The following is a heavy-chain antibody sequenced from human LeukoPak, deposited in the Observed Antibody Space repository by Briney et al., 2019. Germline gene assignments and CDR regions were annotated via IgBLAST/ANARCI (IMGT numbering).Heavy chain of an antibody. D-gene: IGHD5-12*01. CDR2: IYYSGST. Sequence: SETLSLTCTVSGGSISSYYWSWVRQPPGKGLEWSGYIYYSGSTNYNPSPKSRVTISVDTSKNQFSLKLSSVTAADTAVYYCARDTPYDSGAFDIWGQGTMVTVSS. V-gene: IGHV4-59*01. CDR1: GGSISSYY. J-gene: IGHJ3*02. CDR3: ARDTPYDSGAFDI.